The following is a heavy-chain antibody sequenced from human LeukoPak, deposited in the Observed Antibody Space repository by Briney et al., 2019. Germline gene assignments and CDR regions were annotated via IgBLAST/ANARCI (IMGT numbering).Heavy chain of an antibody. Sequence: PGGSLRLSCAASGFTFSSYAMSWVRQAPGKGLEWVSVISISGGSTNYADSVKGRFTISRDNSKNAPYLHMNSLRAEDTAIYYCAKHYTGSSRPYDSWGQGTLVTVSS. V-gene: IGHV3-23*01. CDR3: AKHYTGSSRPYDS. D-gene: IGHD6-13*01. CDR2: ISISGGST. J-gene: IGHJ4*02. CDR1: GFTFSSYA.